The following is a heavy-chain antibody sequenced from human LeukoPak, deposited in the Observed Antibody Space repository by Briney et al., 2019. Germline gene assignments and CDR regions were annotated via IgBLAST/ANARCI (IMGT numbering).Heavy chain of an antibody. V-gene: IGHV4-39*01. D-gene: IGHD2/OR15-2a*01. CDR3: ARGESTLGWFDP. Sequence: SETLSLICTVSGGSISSSSYYWGWIRQPPGKGLEWIGSIYYSGSTYYNPSLKSRVTISVDTSKNQFSLKLSSVTAADTAVYYCARGESTLGWFDPWGQGTLVTVSS. J-gene: IGHJ5*02. CDR1: GGSISSSSYY. CDR2: IYYSGST.